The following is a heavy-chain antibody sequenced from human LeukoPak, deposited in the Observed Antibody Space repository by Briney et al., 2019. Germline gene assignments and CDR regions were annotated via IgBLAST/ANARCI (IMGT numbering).Heavy chain of an antibody. CDR1: GYTFTSYG. CDR2: INPNSGDT. CDR3: AREGGAVAGTVADY. J-gene: IGHJ4*02. V-gene: IGHV1-2*06. Sequence: ASVKVSCKASGYTFTSYGISWVRQAPGQGLEWMGRINPNSGDTNYEQKFQGRVTVTRDTSISTAYMELSSLRSDDTAVYYCAREGGAVAGTVADYWGQGTLVTVSS. D-gene: IGHD6-19*01.